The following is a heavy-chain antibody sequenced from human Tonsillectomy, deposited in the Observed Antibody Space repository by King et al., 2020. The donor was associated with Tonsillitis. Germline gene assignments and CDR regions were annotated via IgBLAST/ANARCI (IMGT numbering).Heavy chain of an antibody. V-gene: IGHV4-61*02. Sequence: VQLQESGPGLVKPSQTLSLTCNVSGGSISSGSYYWSWIRQPAGKGLEWIGRIYTSGSTNYNPSLNSRVTTSVATSKNQFSLKLSSVTAADTAGYYCARETSYDFWSGYPNWFDPWGQGTLVTVSS. CDR2: IYTSGST. CDR3: ARETSYDFWSGYPNWFDP. CDR1: GGSISSGSYY. J-gene: IGHJ5*02. D-gene: IGHD3-3*01.